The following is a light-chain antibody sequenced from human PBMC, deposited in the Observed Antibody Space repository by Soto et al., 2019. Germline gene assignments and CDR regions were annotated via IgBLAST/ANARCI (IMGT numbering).Light chain of an antibody. CDR3: SSYTSSSTQV. CDR1: SIDVGCYNY. Sequence: QSALTQPASVSGSPGQSITISCTGTSIDVGCYNYVSWYQQHPGKAPKLMIYVVSNRPSGVSNRFSGSKSGNTASLTISGLQAEDEADYYCSSYTSSSTQVFGTGTKVTVL. V-gene: IGLV2-14*01. CDR2: VVS. J-gene: IGLJ1*01.